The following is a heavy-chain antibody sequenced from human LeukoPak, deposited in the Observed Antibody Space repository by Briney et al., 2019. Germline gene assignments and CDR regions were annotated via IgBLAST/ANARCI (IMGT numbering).Heavy chain of an antibody. CDR2: IYYSGST. D-gene: IGHD2-2*01. CDR3: ARKRCSSSSCYYYYYYYGTDV. V-gene: IGHV4-39*01. CDR1: GGSISSSSYY. Sequence: PSETLSLTCTVSGGSISSSSYYWGWIRQPPGKGLEWIGSIYYSGSTYYNPSLKSRVTISVDTSKNQFSLKVSSVTAADTAVYYCARKRCSSSSCYYYYYYYGTDVWGQGTTVTVSS. J-gene: IGHJ6*02.